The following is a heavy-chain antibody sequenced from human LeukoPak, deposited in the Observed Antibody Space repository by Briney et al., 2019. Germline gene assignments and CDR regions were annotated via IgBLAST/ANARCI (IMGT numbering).Heavy chain of an antibody. CDR3: ARGPPPDYYDSSGPPPIFDY. CDR1: GGSISSSSYY. J-gene: IGHJ4*02. D-gene: IGHD3-22*01. CDR2: IYYSGST. V-gene: IGHV4-39*07. Sequence: SETLSLTCTVSGGSISSSSYYWGWIRQPPGKGLEWIGSIYYSGSTYYNPSLKSRVTISVDRSKNQFSLKLSSVTAADTAVYYCARGPPPDYYDSSGPPPIFDYWGQGTLVTVSS.